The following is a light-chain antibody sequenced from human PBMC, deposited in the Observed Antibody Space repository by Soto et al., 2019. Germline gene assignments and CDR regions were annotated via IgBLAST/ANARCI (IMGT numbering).Light chain of an antibody. J-gene: IGLJ1*01. CDR3: SSYTSSRTLYV. CDR2: EVS. CDR1: SSDVGGYNY. V-gene: IGLV2-14*01. Sequence: QSALTQPDSVSGSPGQSITISCTGTSSDVGGYNYVSWYQQHPGKDPKLMIYEVSNRPSGVSNRFSGSKSGNTASLTISGLLAEAEDDYNCSSYTSSRTLYVFGTGTKLTV.